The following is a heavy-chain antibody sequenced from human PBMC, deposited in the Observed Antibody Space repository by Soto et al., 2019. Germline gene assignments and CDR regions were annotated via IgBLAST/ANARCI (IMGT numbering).Heavy chain of an antibody. J-gene: IGHJ4*02. CDR2: IVPIVDTS. D-gene: IGHD5-12*01. CDR1: GGTFSSYA. V-gene: IGHV1-69*13. CDR3: VRVVAPHGYTDY. Sequence: GASVKVSCKTSGGTFSSYAISWVRQAPGQGLEWMGGIVPIVDTSTYAQKFQGRVTITADESTSTVYMELSSLRSDDTAVYYCVRVVAPHGYTDYWDPGILVTLFS.